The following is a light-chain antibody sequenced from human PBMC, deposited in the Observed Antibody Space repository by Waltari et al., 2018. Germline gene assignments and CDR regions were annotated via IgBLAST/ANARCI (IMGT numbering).Light chain of an antibody. J-gene: IGLJ2*01. Sequence: SSELTQDPAVSVALGQTVRITCQGDSLRTYYVSWFHLKPGQAPALVIYGKNNRPSGIPDRFSASSSGSTASLTIIGAQAEDEADYYCHSRDSSGDVLIGGGTKLTVV. CDR2: GKN. CDR3: HSRDSSGDVL. CDR1: SLRTYY. V-gene: IGLV3-19*01.